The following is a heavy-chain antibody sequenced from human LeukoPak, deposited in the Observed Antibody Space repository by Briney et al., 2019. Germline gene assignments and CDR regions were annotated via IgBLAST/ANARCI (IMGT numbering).Heavy chain of an antibody. CDR2: INAGNGNA. CDR3: ARVHSDYYYYYMDV. J-gene: IGHJ6*03. CDR1: GYTFTSYA. V-gene: IGHV1-3*01. D-gene: IGHD2-15*01. Sequence: ASVKVSCKASGYTFTSYAMHWVRQAPGQRLEWMGWINAGNGNAKYSQYSQGRVTITRDTSASTAYMELSSLRSEDTAVYYCARVHSDYYYYYMDVWGKGTTVTVSS.